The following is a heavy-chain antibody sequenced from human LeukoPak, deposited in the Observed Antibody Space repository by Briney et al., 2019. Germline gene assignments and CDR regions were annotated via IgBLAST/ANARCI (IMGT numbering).Heavy chain of an antibody. CDR1: GFTFSNHA. Sequence: AGSLSLSCVGSGFTFSNHALHWVRQFPGKRLEYVSAISNNDSSTHYTNSVKGRFTVSRDNSKETVYLQLGSLRPEVTVLYYCARGLSGSPDGWGRGTLVTVSS. J-gene: IGHJ1*01. CDR3: ARGLSGSPDG. CDR2: ISNNDSST. V-gene: IGHV3-64*01. D-gene: IGHD5-24*01.